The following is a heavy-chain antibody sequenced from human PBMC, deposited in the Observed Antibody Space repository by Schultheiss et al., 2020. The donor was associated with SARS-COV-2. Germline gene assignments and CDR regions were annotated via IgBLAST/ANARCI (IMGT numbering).Heavy chain of an antibody. CDR3: ASGGGSSWYGGYYFDY. Sequence: GGSLRLSCAASGFTFSSYGMHWVRQAPGKGLEWVAVISYDGSNKYYADSVKGRFTISRDNSKNTLYLQMNSLRAEDTAVYYCASGGGSSWYGGYYFDYWGQGTLVTVSS. J-gene: IGHJ4*02. D-gene: IGHD6-13*01. V-gene: IGHV3-30*03. CDR2: ISYDGSNK. CDR1: GFTFSSYG.